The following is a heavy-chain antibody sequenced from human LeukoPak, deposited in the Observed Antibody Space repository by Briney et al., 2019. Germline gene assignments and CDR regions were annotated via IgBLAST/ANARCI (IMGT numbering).Heavy chain of an antibody. D-gene: IGHD4-23*01. CDR2: IYYSGST. CDR3: ARQSGGNDDYFDY. J-gene: IGHJ4*02. CDR1: GGSISSSSYY. Sequence: SETLTLTCTVSGGSISSSSYYWGWIRQPPGKGLEWIGSIYYSGSTYYNPSLKGRVTISVDTSKIQFSLKLSSVTAADTAVYYCARQSGGNDDYFDYWGQGTLVTVSS. V-gene: IGHV4-39*01.